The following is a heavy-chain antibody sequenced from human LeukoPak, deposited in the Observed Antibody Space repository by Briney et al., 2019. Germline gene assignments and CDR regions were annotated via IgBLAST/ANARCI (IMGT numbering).Heavy chain of an antibody. Sequence: SETLSLTCTVSGGSISSYYWSWIRQPPGKGLEWIGYIYYSGSTNYNPSLKSRVTISVDTSKNQFSLQLNSVTPDDTAVYYCARELRYSYGYFTLFDYWGQGILVTVSS. D-gene: IGHD5-18*01. CDR3: ARELRYSYGYFTLFDY. J-gene: IGHJ4*02. CDR1: GGSISSYY. CDR2: IYYSGST. V-gene: IGHV4-59*12.